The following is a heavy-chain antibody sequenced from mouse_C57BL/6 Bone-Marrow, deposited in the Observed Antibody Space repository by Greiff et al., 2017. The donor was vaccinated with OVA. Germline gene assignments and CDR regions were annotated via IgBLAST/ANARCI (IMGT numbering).Heavy chain of an antibody. CDR3: ARGGAQALAWFAY. CDR1: GYAFSSSW. CDR2: IYPGDGDT. V-gene: IGHV1-82*01. Sequence: VQLQQSGPELVKPGASVKISCKASGYAFSSSWMNWVKQRPGKGLEWIGRIYPGDGDTNYNGKFKGKATLTADKSSSTAYMQLSSLTSEDSAVCFCARGGAQALAWFAYWGQGTLVTVSA. D-gene: IGHD3-2*02. J-gene: IGHJ3*01.